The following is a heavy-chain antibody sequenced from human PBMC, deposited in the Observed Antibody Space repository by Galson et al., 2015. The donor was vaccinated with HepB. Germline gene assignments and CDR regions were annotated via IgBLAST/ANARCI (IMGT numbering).Heavy chain of an antibody. D-gene: IGHD3-10*01. J-gene: IGHJ4*02. CDR2: ISAYNGNT. V-gene: IGHV1-18*04. CDR1: GYTFTSYG. CDR3: ARDRIGSGSYYANLRAPFDY. Sequence: SVKVSCKASGYTFTSYGISWVRQAPGQGLEWMGWISAYNGNTNYAQKLQGRVTMTTDTSTSTAYMELRSLRSDDTAVYYCARDRIGSGSYYANLRAPFDYWGQGTLVTVSS.